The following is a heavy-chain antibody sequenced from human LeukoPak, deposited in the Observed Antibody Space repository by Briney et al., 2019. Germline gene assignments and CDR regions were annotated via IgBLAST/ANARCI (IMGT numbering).Heavy chain of an antibody. CDR2: ISAYNGNT. Sequence: ASVKVSCKASVYTFTSYGISWVRQAPGQGLEWMGWISAYNGNTNYAQKLQGRVTMTTDTSTSTAYMELRSLRSDDTAVYYCARVLLWFGEYYPDYWGQGTLVTVSS. J-gene: IGHJ4*02. D-gene: IGHD3-10*01. CDR3: ARVLLWFGEYYPDY. CDR1: VYTFTSYG. V-gene: IGHV1-18*01.